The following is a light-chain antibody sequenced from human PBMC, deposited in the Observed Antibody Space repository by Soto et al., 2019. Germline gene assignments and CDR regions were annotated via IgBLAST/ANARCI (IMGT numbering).Light chain of an antibody. J-gene: IGLJ1*01. V-gene: IGLV2-11*01. Sequence: QSALTQPRSVSGSPGQSVTISCTGTSSDVGGYNYVSWYQHHPGKAPKLMIYDVTKRPSGVPDRFSGSKSGNTASLTISGLQIDDEADYYCSSFAGNFRYVFGTGTKLTVL. CDR3: SSFAGNFRYV. CDR1: SSDVGGYNY. CDR2: DVT.